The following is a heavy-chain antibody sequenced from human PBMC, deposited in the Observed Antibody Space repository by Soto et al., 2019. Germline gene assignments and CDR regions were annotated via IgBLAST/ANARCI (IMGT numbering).Heavy chain of an antibody. CDR3: ASQGVAVALFDY. V-gene: IGHV4-34*01. Sequence: QVQLQQWGAGLLKPSETLSLSCAVYGGSFSGYYWSWIRQPPGKGLEWIGEINHSGSTKYNPALKRRVTISVDTSKNQFSMKLSSVTAADTAVYYCASQGVAVALFDYWGQGTLVTVSS. J-gene: IGHJ4*02. D-gene: IGHD6-19*01. CDR2: INHSGST. CDR1: GGSFSGYY.